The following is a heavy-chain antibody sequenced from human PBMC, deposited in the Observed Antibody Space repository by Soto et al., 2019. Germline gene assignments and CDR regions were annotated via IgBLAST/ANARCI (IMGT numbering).Heavy chain of an antibody. J-gene: IGHJ4*02. CDR2: IYYSGST. D-gene: IGHD5-12*01. CDR3: ARDVIVATSWYFDY. CDR1: GGSISSGGYY. V-gene: IGHV4-31*03. Sequence: QVQLQESGPGLVKPSQTLSLTCTVSGGSISSGGYYWSWIRQHPGKGLEWIGYIYYSGSTYYNPSLKNRVTISVDTSKNQFSLKLSSVTAADTAVYYCARDVIVATSWYFDYWGQGTLVTVSS.